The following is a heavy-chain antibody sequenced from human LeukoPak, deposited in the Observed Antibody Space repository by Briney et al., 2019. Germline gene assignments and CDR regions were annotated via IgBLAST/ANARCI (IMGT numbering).Heavy chain of an antibody. CDR3: ARPGGIAVADYFDY. V-gene: IGHV4-39*01. J-gene: IGHJ4*02. Sequence: PSETLSLTCTVSGGSISSSSYYWGWLRQPPGTGLEWIGSIYYSGSTYYNPSLKSRVTISVETSKNQFSLKLSSVTAADTAVYYCARPGGIAVADYFDYWGQGTLVTVSS. D-gene: IGHD6-19*01. CDR1: GGSISSSSYY. CDR2: IYYSGST.